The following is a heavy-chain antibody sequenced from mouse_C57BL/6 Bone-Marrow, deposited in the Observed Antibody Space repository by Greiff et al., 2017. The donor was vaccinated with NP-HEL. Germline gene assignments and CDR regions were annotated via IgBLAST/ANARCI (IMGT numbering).Heavy chain of an antibody. CDR3: ARVGNFLGRGFAY. CDR2: IYPRSGNT. D-gene: IGHD4-1*01. J-gene: IGHJ3*01. V-gene: IGHV1-81*01. Sequence: VQLQQSGAELARPGASVKLSCKASGYTFTSYGISWVKQRTGQGLEWIGEIYPRSGNTYYNEKFKGKATLTEDKSSSTAYMELRSLTSEDSAVYFCARVGNFLGRGFAYWGQGTLVTVSA. CDR1: GYTFTSYG.